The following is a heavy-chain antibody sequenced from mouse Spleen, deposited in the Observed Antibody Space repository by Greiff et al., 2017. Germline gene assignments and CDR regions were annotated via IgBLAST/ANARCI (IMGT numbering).Heavy chain of an antibody. CDR3: ARRPLLRPWYFDV. V-gene: IGHV5-12*02. CDR1: GFTFSDYY. D-gene: IGHD1-2*01. Sequence: EVKLQESGGGLVQPGGSLKLSCATSGFTFSDYYMYWVRQTPEKRLEWVAYISNGGGSTYYPDTVKGRFTISRDNAKNTLYLQMSRLKSEDTAMYYCARRPLLRPWYFDVWGAGTTVTVSS. CDR2: ISNGGGST. J-gene: IGHJ1*01.